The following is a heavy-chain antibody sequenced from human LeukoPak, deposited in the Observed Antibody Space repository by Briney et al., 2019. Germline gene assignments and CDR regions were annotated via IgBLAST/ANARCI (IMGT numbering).Heavy chain of an antibody. J-gene: IGHJ5*02. CDR2: INTDGTVT. V-gene: IGHV3-74*01. CDR1: GFTFSKYW. D-gene: IGHD6-19*01. Sequence: GGSLRLSCAASGFTFSKYWMLWVRHAPGKGLESVSRINTDGTVTTYADSVKGRFTVSRDNADNTMFLQMNSVGDEDTAVYYCATKQWLAPPPGSWGQGTPVTVSS. CDR3: ATKQWLAPPPGS.